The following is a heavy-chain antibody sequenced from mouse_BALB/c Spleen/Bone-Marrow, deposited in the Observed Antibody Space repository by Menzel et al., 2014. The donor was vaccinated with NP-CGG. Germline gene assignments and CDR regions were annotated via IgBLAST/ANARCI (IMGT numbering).Heavy chain of an antibody. CDR3: AKGGNYRYDFDY. CDR1: GYTFTTYW. Sequence: VKLQESGAELVKPGASVKLSCRASGYTFTTYWMHWVKQRPGQGLEWIGEINPSNGRTNYNEKFKSKATLTVDKSSSTAYMQLSSLTSEDSAVYYCAKGGNYRYDFDYWGQGTTLTVSS. CDR2: INPSNGRT. J-gene: IGHJ2*01. V-gene: IGHV1S81*02. D-gene: IGHD2-14*01.